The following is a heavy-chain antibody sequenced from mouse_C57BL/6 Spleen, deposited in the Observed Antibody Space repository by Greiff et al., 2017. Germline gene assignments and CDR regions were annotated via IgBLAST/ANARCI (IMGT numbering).Heavy chain of an antibody. CDR3: ATPIYDGYYSDY. CDR2: IDPSDSET. V-gene: IGHV1-52*01. J-gene: IGHJ2*01. D-gene: IGHD2-3*01. CDR1: GYTFTSYW. Sequence: VQLQQPGAELVRPGSSVKLSCKASGYTFTSYWMHWVKQRPIQGLEWIGNIDPSDSETHYNQKFKDKATLTVDKSSSTAYMQLSSLTSEDSAVYYCATPIYDGYYSDYWGQGTTLTVAS.